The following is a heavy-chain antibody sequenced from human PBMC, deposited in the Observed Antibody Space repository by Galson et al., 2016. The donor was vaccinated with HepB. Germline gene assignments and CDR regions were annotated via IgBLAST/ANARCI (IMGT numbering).Heavy chain of an antibody. D-gene: IGHD5-12*01. CDR2: IWYDGSNK. J-gene: IGHJ4*02. Sequence: SLSLSCATSGFTFSRHGMHWVRQVPGKGLEWVAVIWYDGSNKHYADSVKGRLTISRDNSKTTLSLQMNSLRAEDTAVYYCARERLPESGYSGYDFAYWGQGALVTVSS. V-gene: IGHV3-33*01. CDR1: GFTFSRHG. CDR3: ARERLPESGYSGYDFAY.